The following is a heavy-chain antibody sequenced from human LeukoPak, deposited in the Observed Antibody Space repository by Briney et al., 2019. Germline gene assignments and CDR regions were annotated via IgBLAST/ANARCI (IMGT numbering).Heavy chain of an antibody. J-gene: IGHJ4*02. CDR2: INRSGST. V-gene: IGHV4-34*01. D-gene: IGHD2-15*01. CDR3: ARHVRSVVAKRGGFDY. CDR1: GGSFSGYY. Sequence: SETLSLTCAVYGGSFSGYYWSWIRQPPGKGLEWIGEINRSGSTNYNPSLKSRVTISVDTSKNQFSLKLSSVTAADTAVYYCARHVRSVVAKRGGFDYWGQGTLVTVSS.